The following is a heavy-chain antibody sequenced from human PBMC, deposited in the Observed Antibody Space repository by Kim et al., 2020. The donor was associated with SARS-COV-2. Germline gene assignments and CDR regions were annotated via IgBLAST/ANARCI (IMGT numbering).Heavy chain of an antibody. V-gene: IGHV1-46*01. CDR1: GYTFTSYY. CDR3: ARGRVTILERSFDAFDI. J-gene: IGHJ3*02. Sequence: ASVKVSCKASGYTFTSYYMHWVRQAPGQGLEWMGIINPSGGSTSYAQKFQGRVTMTRDTSTSTVYMELSSLRSEDTAVYYCARGRVTILERSFDAFDIWGQGTMVTVSS. CDR2: INPSGGST. D-gene: IGHD3-9*01.